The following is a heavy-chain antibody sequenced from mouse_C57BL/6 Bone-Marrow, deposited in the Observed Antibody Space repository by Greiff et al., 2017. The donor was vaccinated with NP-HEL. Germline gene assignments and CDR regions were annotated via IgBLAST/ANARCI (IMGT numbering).Heavy chain of an antibody. CDR2: INPSNGGT. D-gene: IGHD1-1*01. J-gene: IGHJ1*03. CDR3: ARNYYYGSSWYFDV. CDR1: GYTFTSYW. Sequence: VKLKQPGTELVKPGASVKLSCKASGYTFTSYWMHWVKQRPGQGLEWIGNINPSNGGTNYNEKFKSKATLTVDKSSSTAYMQLSSLTSEDSAVYYCARNYYYGSSWYFDVWGTGTTVTVSS. V-gene: IGHV1-53*01.